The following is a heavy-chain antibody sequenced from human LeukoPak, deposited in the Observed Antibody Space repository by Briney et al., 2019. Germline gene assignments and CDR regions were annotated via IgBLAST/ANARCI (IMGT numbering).Heavy chain of an antibody. J-gene: IGHJ4*02. CDR3: TKYTWNFFDS. CDR2: IKSKVDGGTP. D-gene: IGHD1-20*01. CDR1: GFSFTDAW. Sequence: TGGSLRLFCAASGFSFTDAWMSWVRQAPGRGLEWVGRIKSKVDGGTPDYAAPVKGRFTISRDDSEDTLYLQMNSLKTEDTAVYYCTKYTWNFFDSCGQGTLVTVSS. V-gene: IGHV3-15*01.